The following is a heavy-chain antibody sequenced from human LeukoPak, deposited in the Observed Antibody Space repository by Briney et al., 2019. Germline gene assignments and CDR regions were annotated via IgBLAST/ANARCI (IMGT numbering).Heavy chain of an antibody. D-gene: IGHD6-6*01. CDR3: AREVIAAPGWFDP. V-gene: IGHV4-59*01. CDR1: GGSISSYY. CDR2: IYYSGST. Sequence: PSETLSLTCTVSGGSISSYYWSWIRQPPGKGLEWIGYIYYSGSTNYNPSLKSRVTISVDTSKNQFSLKLSSVTAADTAVYYCAREVIAAPGWFDPWGQGTLVTVSS. J-gene: IGHJ5*02.